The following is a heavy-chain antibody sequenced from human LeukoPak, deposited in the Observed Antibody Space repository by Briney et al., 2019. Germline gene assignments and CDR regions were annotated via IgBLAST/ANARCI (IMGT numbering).Heavy chain of an antibody. CDR1: GFTFSNGW. D-gene: IGHD2-2*02. V-gene: IGHV3-15*01. CDR3: TSNLYCSTSSCYTLDN. Sequence: GGSLRLSCAASGFTFSNGWMSWVRQAPGKGLEWVGRIKSKSERGTTDYAAPVKGRFTISRDGSTNTVYLHMNSLKTEDTTVYFCTSNLYCSTSSCYTLDNWGQGTLVAVSP. CDR2: IKSKSERGTT. J-gene: IGHJ4*02.